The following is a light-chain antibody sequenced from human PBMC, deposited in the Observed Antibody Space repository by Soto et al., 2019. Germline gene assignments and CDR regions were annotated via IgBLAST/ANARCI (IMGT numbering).Light chain of an antibody. V-gene: IGKV2-30*01. CDR1: QSLVSSDGDAY. J-gene: IGKJ1*01. CDR3: LQGTHFPPWT. Sequence: DVVMTQSPLSLSVTLGQSASISCRSSQSLVSSDGDAYWNWFHQRPGQSPRRLMYKVSDRDSGVPDRFSGNGSGTYFTLTINKVEAEDIGVYYCLQGTHFPPWTFGQGTKVDIK. CDR2: KVS.